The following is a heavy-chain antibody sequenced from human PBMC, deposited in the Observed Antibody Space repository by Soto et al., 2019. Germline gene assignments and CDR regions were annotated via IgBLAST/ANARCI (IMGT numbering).Heavy chain of an antibody. Sequence: PGGSLRLSCAASGFTVSSDYMGWVRQAPGKGLEWVSLIYSDGSTYYVDSVKGRFTISRDNSKNTLFPQMNSLRAEDTAVYYCAKYCSSTTCRSFDYWGQGTLVTVSS. J-gene: IGHJ4*02. CDR2: IYSDGST. D-gene: IGHD2-2*01. CDR1: GFTVSSDY. V-gene: IGHV3-53*01. CDR3: AKYCSSTTCRSFDY.